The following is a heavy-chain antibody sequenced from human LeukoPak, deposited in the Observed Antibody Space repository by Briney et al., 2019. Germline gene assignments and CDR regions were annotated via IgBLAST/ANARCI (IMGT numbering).Heavy chain of an antibody. D-gene: IGHD1-1*01. V-gene: IGHV4-31*03. Sequence: SETLSLTCTVSGVSISSGGYYWRWLPQHPGKGLEWIGYIYYSGSTYYNPSLKSRVTISVDTSKNQFSLKLSSVTAADTAVYYCARRSGTEERGYFDYWGQGTLVTVSS. CDR1: GVSISSGGYY. J-gene: IGHJ4*02. CDR3: ARRSGTEERGYFDY. CDR2: IYYSGST.